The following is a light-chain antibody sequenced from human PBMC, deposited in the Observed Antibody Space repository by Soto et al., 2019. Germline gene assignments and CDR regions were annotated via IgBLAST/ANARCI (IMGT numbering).Light chain of an antibody. V-gene: IGLV1-47*01. Sequence: QSVLTQPPSASGTPGQRVTISCSGSSSNIGSNYVYWYQQLPGTAPKLLIYRNNQRPSGVPDRFSGSKSGTSASLAISGLRSEDEADYYCAAWDDSLSGYVFGTATQLTVL. J-gene: IGLJ1*01. CDR2: RNN. CDR3: AAWDDSLSGYV. CDR1: SSNIGSNY.